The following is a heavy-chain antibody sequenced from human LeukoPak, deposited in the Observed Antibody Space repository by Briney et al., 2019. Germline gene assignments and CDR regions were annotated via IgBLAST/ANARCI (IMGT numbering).Heavy chain of an antibody. CDR2: SNDSGGT. V-gene: IGHV4-34*01. CDR1: GGTFSGYY. D-gene: IGHD6-19*01. Sequence: SETLSLTCAVYGGTFSGYYWSWIRQPPGKRLEWAGESNDSGGTNYNPSLKSRVTISADKSKNQVSLKLSSVTAADTAVYYCARGGPNSSGWRIDYWGQGTLVTVSS. CDR3: ARGGPNSSGWRIDY. J-gene: IGHJ4*02.